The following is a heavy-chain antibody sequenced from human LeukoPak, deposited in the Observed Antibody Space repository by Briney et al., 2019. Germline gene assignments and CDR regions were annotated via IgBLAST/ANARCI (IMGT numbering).Heavy chain of an antibody. J-gene: IGHJ3*02. CDR3: AKGIWVVRGVIGDAFDI. D-gene: IGHD3-10*01. V-gene: IGHV3-15*01. CDR1: GFTFSNIW. CDR2: VKSKTVGGTT. Sequence: PGGSLRLSCAASGFTFSNIWMSWVRQVPGKGLEWVGRVKSKTVGGTTDYAAPVKGRFTISRDDSKSTLYLQMNSLRAEDTAVYYCAKGIWVVRGVIGDAFDIWGQGTMVTVSS.